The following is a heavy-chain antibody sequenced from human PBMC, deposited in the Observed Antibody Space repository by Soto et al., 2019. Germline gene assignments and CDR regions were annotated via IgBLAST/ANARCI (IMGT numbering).Heavy chain of an antibody. CDR2: ISYDENNK. V-gene: IGHV3-30-3*01. Sequence: QVQLVESGGGVVQPGRSLRLSCAASGFTFSNYAMHWVRQAPGKGLEWVAVISYDENNKYYADSVKGRFTISRDKSKNTLYVEMKSLRTEDEAVYYCGRDLLEDGSYWDYPGCVHWGQGTLVTVSS. D-gene: IGHD1-7*01. J-gene: IGHJ5*02. CDR3: GRDLLEDGSYWDYPGCVH. CDR1: GFTFSNYA.